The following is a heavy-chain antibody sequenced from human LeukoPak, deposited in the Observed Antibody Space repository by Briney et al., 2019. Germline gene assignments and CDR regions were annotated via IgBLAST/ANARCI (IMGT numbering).Heavy chain of an antibody. J-gene: IGHJ3*02. D-gene: IGHD2-2*01. Sequence: ASVKVSCKASGYTFTGYYMHWVRQAPGQGLEWMGWINPNSGGTNYAQKFQGRVTMTRDTSISTAYMELSRLRSDDTAVYYCARAFAGDWHDIVVVPAADPDAFDIWGQGTMVTVSS. CDR3: ARAFAGDWHDIVVVPAADPDAFDI. V-gene: IGHV1-2*02. CDR1: GYTFTGYY. CDR2: INPNSGGT.